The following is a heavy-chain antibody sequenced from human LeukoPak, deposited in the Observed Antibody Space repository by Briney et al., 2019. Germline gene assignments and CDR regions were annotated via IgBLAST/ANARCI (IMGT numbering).Heavy chain of an antibody. V-gene: IGHV4-39*01. Sequence: KPSETLSLTCTVSGGSISSSSYWWGWIRQPPGKGLEWIANIYYSGSTHYNPSLKSRVTISIEKSKNQFSLKLSSVTAADTAVYYCARREIVVVPAARGRFDPWGQGTLVTVSS. CDR1: GGSISSSSYW. CDR3: ARREIVVVPAARGRFDP. CDR2: IYYSGST. J-gene: IGHJ5*02. D-gene: IGHD2-2*01.